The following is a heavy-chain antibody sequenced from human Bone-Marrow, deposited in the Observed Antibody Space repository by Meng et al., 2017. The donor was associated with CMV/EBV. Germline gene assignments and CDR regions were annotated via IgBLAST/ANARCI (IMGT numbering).Heavy chain of an antibody. D-gene: IGHD6-13*01. Sequence: GGSLILSCAASGFTFSSYGMHWVRQAPGKGLEWVAFIRYDGSNKYYANSVMGRFTISRDNSKNTLYLQMNSLSSGDTAVYYWARVMGPSSWYGLRYGMDVWGQGTTDTVSS. V-gene: IGHV3-30*02. CDR2: IRYDGSNK. CDR1: GFTFSSYG. J-gene: IGHJ6*02. CDR3: ARVMGPSSWYGLRYGMDV.